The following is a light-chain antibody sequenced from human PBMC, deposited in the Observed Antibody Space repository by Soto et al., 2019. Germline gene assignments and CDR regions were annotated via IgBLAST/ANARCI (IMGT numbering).Light chain of an antibody. Sequence: ELVLTQSPATLSLSPAERATLSCRASQSVSNFLAWYQQKPGQAPRLLIFDASNRATGIPARFSGGGSGTDFTLTISSLEPEDSAVYYCQQRSDWRYSFGQGTRLEIK. CDR3: QQRSDWRYS. CDR1: QSVSNF. J-gene: IGKJ2*03. V-gene: IGKV3-11*01. CDR2: DAS.